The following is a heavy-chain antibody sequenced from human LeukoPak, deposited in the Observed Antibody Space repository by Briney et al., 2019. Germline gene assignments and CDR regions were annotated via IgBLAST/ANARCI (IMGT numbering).Heavy chain of an antibody. V-gene: IGHV4-61*02. J-gene: IGHJ4*02. CDR1: GGSISSGSYY. CDR2: IYTSGST. Sequence: SETLSLTCTVSGGSISSGSYYWSWIRQPAGKGLEWIGRIYTSGSTNYNPSLKSRVTISVDTSKNQFSLKLSSVTAADTAVYYCARVDGRCGFGELFYWGQGTLVTVSS. CDR3: ARVDGRCGFGELFY. D-gene: IGHD3-10*01.